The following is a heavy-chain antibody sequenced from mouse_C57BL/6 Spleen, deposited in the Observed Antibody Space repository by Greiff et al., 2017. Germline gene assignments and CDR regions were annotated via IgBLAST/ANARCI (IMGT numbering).Heavy chain of an antibody. V-gene: IGHV5-17*01. D-gene: IGHD2-3*01. Sequence: EVQRVESGGGLVKPGGSLKLSCAASGFTFSDYGMHWVRQAPEKGLEWVAYISSGSSTIYYADTVKGRFTISRDNAKNTLFLQMTSLRSEDTAMYYCAKIYDGYSYYYAMDYWGQGTSVTVSS. CDR3: AKIYDGYSYYYAMDY. J-gene: IGHJ4*01. CDR2: ISSGSSTI. CDR1: GFTFSDYG.